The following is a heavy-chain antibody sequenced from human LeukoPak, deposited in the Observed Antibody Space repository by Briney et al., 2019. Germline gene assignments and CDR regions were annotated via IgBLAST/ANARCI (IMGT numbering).Heavy chain of an antibody. CDR3: ATGGIQLWSL. V-gene: IGHV4-34*08. CDR2: INHSGST. CDR1: GSTFSDYS. D-gene: IGHD5-18*01. Sequence: TGGSLRLSCADSGSTFSDYSMNWVRQAPGKGLEWIGEINHSGSTNYNPSLKSRVTISVDTSKNQFSLKLSSVTAADTAVYYCATGGIQLWSLWGQGTLVTVSS. J-gene: IGHJ4*02.